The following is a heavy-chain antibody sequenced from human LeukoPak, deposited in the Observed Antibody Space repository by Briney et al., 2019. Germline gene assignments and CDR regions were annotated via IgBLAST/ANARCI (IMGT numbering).Heavy chain of an antibody. CDR3: ARGVYCSSTSCQKLFDY. D-gene: IGHD2-2*01. Sequence: SQTLSLTCTVSGGSISSGGYYWSWIRQPPGKGLEWIGYIYHSGSTYYNPSLKSRVTISVDRSKSQFSLKLSSVTAADTAVYYCARGVYCSSTSCQKLFDYWGQGTLVTVSS. CDR1: GGSISSGGYY. V-gene: IGHV4-30-2*01. CDR2: IYHSGST. J-gene: IGHJ4*02.